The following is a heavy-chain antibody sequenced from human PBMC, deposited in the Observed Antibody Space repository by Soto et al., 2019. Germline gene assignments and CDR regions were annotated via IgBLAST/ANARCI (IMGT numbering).Heavy chain of an antibody. CDR2: IYHSGST. CDR3: ARGESYCISTSCYIWNTPRHYGMDV. J-gene: IGHJ6*02. V-gene: IGHV4-4*02. D-gene: IGHD2-2*02. CDR1: GGSISSSNW. Sequence: QVQLQESGPGLVKPSGTLSLTCAVSGGSISSSNWWSWVRQPPGKGLEWIGEIYHSGSTNYNPSLKIRVTISVDKSKNEFSLKLSSVTAADTAVYYCARGESYCISTSCYIWNTPRHYGMDVWGQGTTVTVSS.